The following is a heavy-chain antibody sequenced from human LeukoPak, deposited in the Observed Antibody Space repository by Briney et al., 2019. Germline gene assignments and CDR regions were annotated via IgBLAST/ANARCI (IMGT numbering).Heavy chain of an antibody. Sequence: SETLSLTCAVYGGSFSGYYWSWIRQPPGKGLEWIGEINHSGSTNYNPSLKSRVTISVDTSKNQFSLKLSSVTAADTAVYYCARDAGRARGVMGLDYWGQGTLVTVSS. D-gene: IGHD3-10*01. CDR2: INHSGST. CDR3: ARDAGRARGVMGLDY. J-gene: IGHJ4*02. V-gene: IGHV4-34*01. CDR1: GGSFSGYY.